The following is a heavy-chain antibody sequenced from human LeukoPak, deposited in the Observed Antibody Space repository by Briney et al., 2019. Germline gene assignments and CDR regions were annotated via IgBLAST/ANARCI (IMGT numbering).Heavy chain of an antibody. CDR3: ARDRIRGYSYGYYYYGMDV. CDR1: GGSISNNY. D-gene: IGHD5-18*01. Sequence: SETLSLTCTVSGGSISNNYWSWFRQPPGKGLEWIGYIYYSGSTNYNPSLKSRVTISVDTSKSQFSLKLSSVTAADTAVYYCARDRIRGYSYGYYYYGMDVWGQGTTVTVSS. J-gene: IGHJ6*02. CDR2: IYYSGST. V-gene: IGHV4-59*12.